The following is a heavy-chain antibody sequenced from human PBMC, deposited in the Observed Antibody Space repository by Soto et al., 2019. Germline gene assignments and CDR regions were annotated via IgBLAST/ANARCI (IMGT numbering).Heavy chain of an antibody. CDR3: ARSHYDILTGYLNWFDP. J-gene: IGHJ5*02. CDR1: GYSFTSYW. Sequence: GESLKISCKGSGYSFTSYWIGWVRQMPGKGLEWMGIIYPGDSDTRYSPSFQGQVTISADKSISTAYLQWSSLKASDTAMYYCARSHYDILTGYLNWFDPWGQGTLVTVSS. D-gene: IGHD3-9*01. V-gene: IGHV5-51*01. CDR2: IYPGDSDT.